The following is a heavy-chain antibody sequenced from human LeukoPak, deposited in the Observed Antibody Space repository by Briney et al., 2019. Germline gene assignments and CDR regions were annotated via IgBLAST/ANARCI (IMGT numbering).Heavy chain of an antibody. CDR2: ISSSTGYI. Sequence: PGGSLRLSCAASGFTFSSHGMNWVRQAPGKGLGWVSAISSSTGYIYYADSVKGRFTISRDNAKNSLYLQMNSLRADDTAVYYCARDPFQEWELKTLDYWGQGTLVTVSS. CDR1: GFTFSSHG. J-gene: IGHJ4*02. V-gene: IGHV3-21*01. CDR3: ARDPFQEWELKTLDY. D-gene: IGHD1-26*01.